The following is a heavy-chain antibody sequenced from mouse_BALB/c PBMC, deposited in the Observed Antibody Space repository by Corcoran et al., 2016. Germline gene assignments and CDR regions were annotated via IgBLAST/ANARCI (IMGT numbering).Heavy chain of an antibody. CDR1: GYTLTNYG. Sequence: QIQLVQYGPELKKPGETVKISCKASGYTLTNYGMNWVKQAPGKGLKWMGWINTYTGEPTYADDFKGRFAFSLETAASTAYLQINNLKNEDTATYFCAKSDDAWCAYCGQGTLVTVSA. CDR3: AKSDDAWCAY. D-gene: IGHD2-12*01. J-gene: IGHJ3*01. CDR2: INTYTGEP. V-gene: IGHV9-3-1*01.